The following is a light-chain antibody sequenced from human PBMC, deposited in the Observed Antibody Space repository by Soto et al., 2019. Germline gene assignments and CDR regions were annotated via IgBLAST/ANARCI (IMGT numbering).Light chain of an antibody. Sequence: DIQMTQSPSSLSASVGASVSITCQASQDIRTSLSWFQQKPGRAPKLLIYSASNLETGVASRFRGSGSGTDFTLTISSLQPEDIATYYCQQYVTLPPFTFGPETKVDIK. CDR1: QDIRTS. CDR2: SAS. V-gene: IGKV1-33*01. J-gene: IGKJ3*01. CDR3: QQYVTLPPFT.